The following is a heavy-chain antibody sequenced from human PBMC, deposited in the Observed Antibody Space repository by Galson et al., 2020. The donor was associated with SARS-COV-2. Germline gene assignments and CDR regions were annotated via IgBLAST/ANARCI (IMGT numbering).Heavy chain of an antibody. CDR2: ISYSGST. Sequence: SETLSLTCSVSGGSISSSGYHWGWIRQPPGKGLEWIGSISYSGSTFYNSYLQSRVTSSVDTSKNQFSLKLTSVTATDTAIYYCARHSLRRALDCTSRVWYPTYFDFWGQGTLVTVYS. V-gene: IGHV4-39*01. D-gene: IGHD2-8*01. CDR3: ARHSLRRALDCTSRVWYPTYFDF. J-gene: IGHJ4*02. CDR1: GGSISSSGYH.